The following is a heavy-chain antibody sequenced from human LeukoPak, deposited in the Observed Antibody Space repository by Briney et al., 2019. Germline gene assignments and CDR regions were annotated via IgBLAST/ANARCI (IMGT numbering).Heavy chain of an antibody. D-gene: IGHD3-22*01. CDR3: ARANDYYDSSGYYYYYGMDV. J-gene: IGHJ6*02. CDR1: GYTFTGYY. CDR2: INPNSGGT. Sequence: GASVNVSCKASGYTFTGYYMHWVRQAPGQGLEWMGWINPNSGGTNYAQKFQGRVTMTRDTSISTAYMELSRLRSDDTAVYYCARANDYYDSSGYYYYYGMDVWGQGTTVTVSS. V-gene: IGHV1-2*02.